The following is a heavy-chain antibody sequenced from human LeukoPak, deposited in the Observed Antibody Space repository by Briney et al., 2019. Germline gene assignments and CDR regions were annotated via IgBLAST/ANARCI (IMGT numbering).Heavy chain of an antibody. CDR2: IKRDGSEE. J-gene: IGHJ4*02. V-gene: IGHV3-7*03. CDR3: ARDQLLRVSIAAWGPVVDY. CDR1: GFTFSNYA. Sequence: QTGGSLRLSCAASGFTFSNYAMNWVRQAPGKGLEWVANIKRDGSEEYYVDSVKGRFTISRDNAKNSLYLQMNSLRAEDTAVYYCARDQLLRVSIAAWGPVVDYWGQGTLVTVSS. D-gene: IGHD6-6*01.